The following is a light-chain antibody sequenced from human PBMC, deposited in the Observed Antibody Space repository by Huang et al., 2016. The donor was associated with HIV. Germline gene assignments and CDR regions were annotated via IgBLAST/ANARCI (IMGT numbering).Light chain of an antibody. CDR2: GAS. Sequence: EIVMTQSPATLSVSPGEGATLYCRDSQSVSRQLAWYQQKPGQAPRLLIYGASTRATGVPARFSGSGSETEFTLTITSLQSEDLAVYYCQQYDNWPPGRTFGQGTKVEI. CDR1: QSVSRQ. V-gene: IGKV3-15*01. J-gene: IGKJ1*01. CDR3: QQYDNWPPGRT.